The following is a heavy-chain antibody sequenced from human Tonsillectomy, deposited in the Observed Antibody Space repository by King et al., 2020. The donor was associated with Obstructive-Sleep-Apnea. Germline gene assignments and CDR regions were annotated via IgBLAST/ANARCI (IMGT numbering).Heavy chain of an antibody. Sequence: QLVQSGGGLVQPGGSLKLSCAASGFTFSGSAMHWVRQASVKGLEWVGRIRSKANSYATAYAASVKGRFTISIEDSKNTAYLQMNSLKTEDTAVYYCTRTSGWYELDYWGQGTLVTVSS. CDR1: GFTFSGSA. J-gene: IGHJ4*02. V-gene: IGHV3-73*01. CDR3: TRTSGWYELDY. D-gene: IGHD6-19*01. CDR2: IRSKANSYAT.